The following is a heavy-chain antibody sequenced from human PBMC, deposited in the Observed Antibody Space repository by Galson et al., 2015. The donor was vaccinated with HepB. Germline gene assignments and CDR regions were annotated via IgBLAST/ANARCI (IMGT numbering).Heavy chain of an antibody. Sequence: SVKVSCKASGYTFTSYAMNWVRQAPGQGLEWMGWINTNTGNPTYAQGFTGRFVFSLDTSVSTAYLQISSLKAEDTAVYYWARDPLNRYYDFWSGYYPIVGYMDVWGKGTTVTVSS. J-gene: IGHJ6*03. V-gene: IGHV7-4-1*02. D-gene: IGHD3-3*01. CDR3: ARDPLNRYYDFWSGYYPIVGYMDV. CDR2: INTNTGNP. CDR1: GYTFTSYA.